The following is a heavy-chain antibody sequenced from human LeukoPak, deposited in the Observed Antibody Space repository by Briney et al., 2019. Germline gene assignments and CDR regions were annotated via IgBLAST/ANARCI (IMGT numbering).Heavy chain of an antibody. CDR1: GFTFSSHD. Sequence: GGSLRLSCVGSGFTFSSHDMIWVRQAPGKGLEWVSDIGGRDTRINYADSVKGRFTISRDNSKNTVYLQMSSLRVEDTAIYYCAREGQYCSSSACQFDYWGQGTLVAVSS. V-gene: IGHV3-23*01. D-gene: IGHD2-2*01. CDR3: AREGQYCSSSACQFDY. CDR2: IGGRDTRI. J-gene: IGHJ4*02.